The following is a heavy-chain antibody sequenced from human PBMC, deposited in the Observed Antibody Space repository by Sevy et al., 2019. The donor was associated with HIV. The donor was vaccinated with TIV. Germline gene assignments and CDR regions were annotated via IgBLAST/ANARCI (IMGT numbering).Heavy chain of an antibody. CDR1: GFTVSSYG. D-gene: IGHD2-15*01. V-gene: IGHV3-30*02. CDR3: ATDIVVVVAATPTFDY. J-gene: IGHJ4*02. CDR2: IRYDGSNK. Sequence: GGSLRLSCAASGFTVSSYGMHWVRQAPGKGLEWVAFIRYDGSNKYYEDSVKGRFTISRDNSKNTLYLQMNSLRAEDTAVYYCATDIVVVVAATPTFDYWGQGTMVTVSS.